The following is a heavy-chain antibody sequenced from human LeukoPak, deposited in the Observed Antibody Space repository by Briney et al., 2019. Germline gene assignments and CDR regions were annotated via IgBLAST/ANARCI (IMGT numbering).Heavy chain of an antibody. V-gene: IGHV1-58*01. CDR1: GFTFTSSA. J-gene: IGHJ4*02. CDR2: IVVGNGNT. D-gene: IGHD2-15*01. Sequence: ASVKVSCKASGFTFTSSAVQWVRQARGQRLEWIGWIVVGNGNTNYAQKFQERVTITRDMSTSTAYMELSSLRSEDTAVYYCAASEGLRFPQVWGQGTLVTVSS. CDR3: AASEGLRFPQV.